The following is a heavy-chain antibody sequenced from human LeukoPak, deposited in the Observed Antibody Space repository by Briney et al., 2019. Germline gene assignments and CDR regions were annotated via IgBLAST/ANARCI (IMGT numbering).Heavy chain of an antibody. Sequence: ASVKVSCKASGYTFTGYYVHWVRQAPGQGLEWMGWMNPKSGGTNYAQKFEARVTMSRDTSISTAYMELSRLRFDDTAVYYCARDALSPFDYWGQGTLVTVSS. CDR3: ARDALSPFDY. V-gene: IGHV1-2*02. CDR2: MNPKSGGT. D-gene: IGHD2/OR15-2a*01. CDR1: GYTFTGYY. J-gene: IGHJ4*02.